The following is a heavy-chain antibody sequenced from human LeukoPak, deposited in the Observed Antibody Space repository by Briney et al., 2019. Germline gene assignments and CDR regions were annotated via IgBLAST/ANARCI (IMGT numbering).Heavy chain of an antibody. V-gene: IGHV1-18*01. Sequence: ASVKVSCKASGYTFTSYGISWVRQAPGQGLEWMGWISAYNGNTNYAQELQGRVTMTTDTSTSTAYMELRSLRSDDTAVYYCARDRRPYGTVYWFDPWGQGTLVTVSS. CDR1: GYTFTSYG. D-gene: IGHD3-10*01. CDR2: ISAYNGNT. CDR3: ARDRRPYGTVYWFDP. J-gene: IGHJ5*02.